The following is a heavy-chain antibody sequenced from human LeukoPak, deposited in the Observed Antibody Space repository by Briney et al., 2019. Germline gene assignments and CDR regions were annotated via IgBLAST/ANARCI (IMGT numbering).Heavy chain of an antibody. J-gene: IGHJ6*02. CDR2: IGTAGDT. D-gene: IGHD6-19*01. CDR3: ARAGYSSGWYGGSYYYGMDV. CDR1: GFTFSSYS. Sequence: SGGSLRLSCAASGFTFSSYSMHWVRQATGKGLEWVSAIGTAGDTYYPGSVKGRFTISRENAKNSLYLQMNSLRAGDTAVYYCARAGYSSGWYGGSYYYGMDVWGQGTTVTVSS. V-gene: IGHV3-13*01.